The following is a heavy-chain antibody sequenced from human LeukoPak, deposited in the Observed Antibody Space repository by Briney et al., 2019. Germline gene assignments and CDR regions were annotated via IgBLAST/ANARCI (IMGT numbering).Heavy chain of an antibody. CDR1: GFTFSSYG. D-gene: IGHD5-12*01. V-gene: IGHV3-30*02. J-gene: IGHJ6*03. CDR3: AKGGGYEAQYYYYYLDV. CDR2: IRYDGSNK. Sequence: GGSLRLSCAASGFTFSSYGMYWVRQAPGKGLEWVAFIRYDGSNKYYADSVKGRFTVSRDNSKNTLYLQMKSLRAEDTAVYYCAKGGGYEAQYYYYYLDVWGKGTTVAISS.